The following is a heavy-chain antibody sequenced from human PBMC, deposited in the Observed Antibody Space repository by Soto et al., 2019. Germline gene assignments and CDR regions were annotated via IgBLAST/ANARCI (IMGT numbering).Heavy chain of an antibody. D-gene: IGHD2-21*01. CDR3: ARDVNGGFCGA. Sequence: GGSLRLSCAASGFTFSSYSMNWVRQAPGKGLEWVSTISSRNNDMYYVDSVKGRFTISRDNARNSVYLQMNSLRADDTAVYYCARDVNGGFCGAWGQGTLVTVSS. J-gene: IGHJ5*02. V-gene: IGHV3-21*01. CDR2: ISSRNNDM. CDR1: GFTFSSYS.